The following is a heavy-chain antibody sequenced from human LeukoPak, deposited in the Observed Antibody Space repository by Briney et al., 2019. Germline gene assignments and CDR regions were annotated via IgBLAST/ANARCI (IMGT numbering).Heavy chain of an antibody. J-gene: IGHJ4*02. Sequence: GGSLRLSCVASGFTFSPHTMHWVRQAPGKGLEWLAVITESGSTKYYADSVRGRFTVSRDDSKNTLHLQMSSLTTDDTAVYFCVRQSQGLDYWGQGTLVTVSS. D-gene: IGHD5/OR15-5a*01. CDR1: GFTFSPHT. CDR2: ITESGSTK. V-gene: IGHV3-30-3*01. CDR3: VRQSQGLDY.